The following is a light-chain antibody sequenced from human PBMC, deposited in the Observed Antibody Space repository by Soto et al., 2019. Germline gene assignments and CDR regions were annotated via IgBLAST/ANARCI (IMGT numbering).Light chain of an antibody. V-gene: IGKV3D-15*01. J-gene: IGKJ2*01. CDR3: QPYDDWPFP. Sequence: EIVRTQSPATLSVSPGGRATRSGRASHNIISRLAWYQQKPGQAPRLLIYAASTRASDMPARFSVSGSGTDFTLSISRLLSEYFAVYYCQPYDDWPFPFGQRKKL. CDR2: AAS. CDR1: HNIISR.